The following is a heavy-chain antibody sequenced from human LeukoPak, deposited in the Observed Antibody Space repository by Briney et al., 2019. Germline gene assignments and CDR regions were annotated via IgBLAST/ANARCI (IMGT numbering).Heavy chain of an antibody. D-gene: IGHD2-2*01. CDR1: GFTFSSYA. J-gene: IGHJ4*02. CDR3: AKDAPVNIVVVPAANS. CDR2: ISGSGGST. V-gene: IGHV3-23*01. Sequence: PGGSLRLSCAASGFTFSSYAMSWVRQAPGKGLEWVSAISGSGGSTYYADYAQGRFTISTDNSKNTLYLQMSSLRAEDPAVYYCAKDAPVNIVVVPAANSWGQGTLVTVSS.